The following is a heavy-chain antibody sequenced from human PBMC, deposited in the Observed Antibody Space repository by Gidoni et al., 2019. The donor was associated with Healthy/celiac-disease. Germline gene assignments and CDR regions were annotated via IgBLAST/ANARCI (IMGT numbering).Heavy chain of an antibody. CDR2: ISYDGSNK. CDR3: ARERHTSYYFDY. CDR1: GFTFSSYA. V-gene: IGHV3-30*01. J-gene: IGHJ4*02. Sequence: QVQLVESGGGVVQPGRSLRLSCAASGFTFSSYAMHWVRQAPGKGLEWVAVISYDGSNKYYADSVKGRFTISRDNSKNTLYLQMNSLRAEDTAVYYCARERHTSYYFDYWGQGTLVTVSS.